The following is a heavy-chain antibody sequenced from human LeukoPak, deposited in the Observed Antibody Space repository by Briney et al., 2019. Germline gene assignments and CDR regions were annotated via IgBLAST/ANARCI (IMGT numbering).Heavy chain of an antibody. Sequence: PGGSLRLSCAASGFTFSSYSMNWVRQAPGKGLEWVSYISSSGTTIYYADSVKGRFTISRDNAKNSLYLQMNSLRAEDTAVYYCARGAPSYYDSSGYYYIGYWGQGTLVTVSS. CDR1: GFTFSSYS. CDR3: ARGAPSYYDSSGYYYIGY. J-gene: IGHJ4*02. CDR2: ISSSGTTI. D-gene: IGHD3-22*01. V-gene: IGHV3-48*01.